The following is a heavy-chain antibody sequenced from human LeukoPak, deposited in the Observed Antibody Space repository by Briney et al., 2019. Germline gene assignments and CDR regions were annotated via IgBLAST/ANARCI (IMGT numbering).Heavy chain of an antibody. CDR1: GLTFTDFW. Sequence: GGSLRLSCAASGLTFTDFWMNWVRLTPGRGLEWLANINPDGNEKYYVDSVKGRFSISRDNAKNEVYLEMNSLRAEDTGVYYCSGRDSSRSPRAYWGQGTLVSVSS. V-gene: IGHV3-7*01. CDR2: INPDGNEK. CDR3: SGRDSSRSPRAY. J-gene: IGHJ4*02. D-gene: IGHD2-2*01.